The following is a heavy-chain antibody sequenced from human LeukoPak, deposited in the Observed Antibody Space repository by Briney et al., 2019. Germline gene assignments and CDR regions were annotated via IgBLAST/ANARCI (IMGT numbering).Heavy chain of an antibody. V-gene: IGHV3-23*01. Sequence: GGSLRLSCRASAFTFNIYAINWVRQAPGKGLEWVSGIGAGGTFTYYADSVKGRFTISRDNSKNTLYLQMNSLRADDTAVYYFAKDRYYSTYGYYFDYWGQGTLVTVSS. CDR1: AFTFNIYA. J-gene: IGHJ4*02. CDR3: AKDRYYSTYGYYFDY. D-gene: IGHD4-11*01. CDR2: IGAGGTFT.